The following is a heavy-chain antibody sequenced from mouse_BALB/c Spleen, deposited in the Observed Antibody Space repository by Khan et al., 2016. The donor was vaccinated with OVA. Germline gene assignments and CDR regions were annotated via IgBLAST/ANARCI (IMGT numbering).Heavy chain of an antibody. CDR2: IYPGNVNT. V-gene: IGHV1S56*01. D-gene: IGHD2-3*01. J-gene: IGHJ4*01. CDR1: GYAFTSYY. CDR3: ARDDDIVGDSMDY. Sequence: QVQLQQSGPELVKPGASVRISCKASGYAFTSYYIHWVKQRPGQGLEWIGWIYPGNVNTKYNEKFKGKATLTADKSSSTAYMQLSSLTSEDSAVYFWARDDDIVGDSMDYWGQGTSVTVSS.